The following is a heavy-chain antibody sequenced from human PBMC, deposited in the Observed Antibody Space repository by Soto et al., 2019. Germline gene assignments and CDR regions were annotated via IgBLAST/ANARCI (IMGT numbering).Heavy chain of an antibody. V-gene: IGHV1-69*13. J-gene: IGHJ3*02. CDR3: ANDSYRGYSGYDFTPDAFDI. CDR1: GGTFSSYA. Sequence: ASVKVSCKASGGTFSSYAISWVRQAPGQGLEWMGGIIPIFGTANYAQNFQGRVTITADESTSTAYMELSSLRSEDTAVHYCANDSYRGYSGYDFTPDAFDIWGQGTMVT. CDR2: IIPIFGTA. D-gene: IGHD5-12*01.